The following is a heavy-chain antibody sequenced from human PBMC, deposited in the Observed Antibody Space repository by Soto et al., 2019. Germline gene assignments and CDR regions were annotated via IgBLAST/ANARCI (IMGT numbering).Heavy chain of an antibody. J-gene: IGHJ4*02. V-gene: IGHV4-59*12. CDR1: GGSISSYY. CDR3: AGDLYGSVTPDY. CDR2: IYYSGST. D-gene: IGHD3-10*01. Sequence: SETLSLTCTVSGGSISSYYWSWIRQPPGKGLEWIGYIYYSGSTNYNPSLKSRVTISVDTSKNQFSLKLSSVTAADTAVYYCAGDLYGSVTPDYWGQGTLVTVSS.